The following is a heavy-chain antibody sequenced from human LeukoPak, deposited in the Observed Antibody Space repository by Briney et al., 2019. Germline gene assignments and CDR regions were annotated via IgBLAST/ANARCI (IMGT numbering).Heavy chain of an antibody. CDR1: GFTFSSYW. CDR3: ARYSWGGPIDY. J-gene: IGHJ4*02. Sequence: LPGGSLRLSCAASGFTFSSYWMSWVRQAPGKGLEWVANIKEDGSEKYYVDCVKGRFTISRDNAKNSLYLQMSSLRAEDTAVYYCARYSWGGPIDYWGQGTLVTVSS. V-gene: IGHV3-7*01. CDR2: IKEDGSEK. D-gene: IGHD5-18*01.